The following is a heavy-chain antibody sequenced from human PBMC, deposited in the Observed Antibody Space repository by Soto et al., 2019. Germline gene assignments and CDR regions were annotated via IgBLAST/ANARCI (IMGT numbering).Heavy chain of an antibody. J-gene: IGHJ4*02. CDR3: ARQGSGTVVVPIDY. Sequence: PSETLSLTCAVYGGSFSGYYWTWIRQPPGTGLEWIGEINHSGSTNYNPSLKSRVTISVDTSKNQFSLKLSSVTAADTAVYYCARQGSGTVVVPIDYWGQGTLVTVSS. CDR2: INHSGST. V-gene: IGHV4-34*01. CDR1: GGSFSGYY. D-gene: IGHD2-15*01.